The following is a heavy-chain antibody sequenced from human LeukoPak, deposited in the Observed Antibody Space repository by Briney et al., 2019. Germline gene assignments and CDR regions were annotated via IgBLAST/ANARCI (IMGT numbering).Heavy chain of an antibody. CDR3: ARDQLYCTGGYCYFDS. D-gene: IGHD2-8*02. J-gene: IGHJ4*02. CDR1: GFTFSSYW. CDR2: TNGDGRST. Sequence: GGSLRLSCVASGFTFSSYWMHWVRQAPGKGLVWVSRTNGDGRSTSYADSVKGRFTISRDNAKNTLYLQMNSLRAEDTAVYYCARDQLYCTGGYCYFDSWGQGTLVTVSS. V-gene: IGHV3-74*01.